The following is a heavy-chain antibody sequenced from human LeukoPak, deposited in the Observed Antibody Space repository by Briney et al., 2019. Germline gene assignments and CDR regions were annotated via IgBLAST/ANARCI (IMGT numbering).Heavy chain of an antibody. V-gene: IGHV1-18*01. CDR1: DYTFTSYG. D-gene: IGHD6-13*01. Sequence: ASVKVSCKASDYTFTSYGISWVRQAPGQGLEWMGWISAYNGNTNYAQKLQGRVTMTTDTSTSRAYMELRSLRSDDTAVYYCGRGSAIAAAGQNWGQGTLVTVSS. CDR2: ISAYNGNT. CDR3: GRGSAIAAAGQN. J-gene: IGHJ4*02.